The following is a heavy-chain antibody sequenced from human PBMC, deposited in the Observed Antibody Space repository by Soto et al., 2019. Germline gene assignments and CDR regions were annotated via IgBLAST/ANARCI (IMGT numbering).Heavy chain of an antibody. CDR2: INQDGNEK. CDR3: ASTPVAARYFDY. CDR1: GFTFNSAW. Sequence: GGSLRLSCSVSGFTFNSAWMSWVRQAPGKGLEWVVNINQDGNEKFYVDSVMGRFTISRDNAKNSLFLQMNSLRVEDTAVFYCASTPVAARYFDYWGRGTLVTVT. J-gene: IGHJ4*02. V-gene: IGHV3-7*01. D-gene: IGHD6-6*01.